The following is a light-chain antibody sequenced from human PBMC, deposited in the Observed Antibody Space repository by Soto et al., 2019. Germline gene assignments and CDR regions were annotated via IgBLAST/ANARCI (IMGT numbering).Light chain of an antibody. V-gene: IGKV3-15*01. J-gene: IGKJ4*01. CDR3: QPYNNWPLT. CDR1: QSVFSS. CDR2: GAA. Sequence: TVMTQSPATLSVSPGERATLSCRASQSVFSSLAWYQHKPGQAPRLLIYGAATRATGIPARFSGSGSGAEFTLTINSLQSEDFAVYYCQPYNNWPLTFGGGTKVDIK.